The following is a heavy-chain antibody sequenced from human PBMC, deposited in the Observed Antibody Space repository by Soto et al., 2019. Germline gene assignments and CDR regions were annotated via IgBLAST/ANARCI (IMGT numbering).Heavy chain of an antibody. CDR3: ARKVAGTTPADY. J-gene: IGHJ4*02. CDR2: IIPILGIA. Sequence: QVQLVQSGAEVKKPGSSVKVSCKASGGTFSSYTISWVRQAPGQGLEWMGRIIPILGIANYAQKFQGRVTITAAKSTSTAYMELSSLRSEDTAVYYCARKVAGTTPADYWGQGTLVTVSS. CDR1: GGTFSSYT. D-gene: IGHD6-19*01. V-gene: IGHV1-69*02.